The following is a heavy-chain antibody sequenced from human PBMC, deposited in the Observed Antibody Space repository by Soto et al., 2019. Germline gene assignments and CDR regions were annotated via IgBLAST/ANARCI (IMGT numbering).Heavy chain of an antibody. J-gene: IGHJ6*02. V-gene: IGHV1-69*13. Sequence: SVKVSCKASGGTFSSYAISWVRQAPGQGLEWMGGIIPIFGTANYAQKFQGRVTITADESTSTAYMELSSLRSEDTAVYYCARYRRDYYGMDVWGQGTTVTVSS. CDR1: GGTFSSYA. CDR2: IIPIFGTA. D-gene: IGHD1-26*01. CDR3: ARYRRDYYGMDV.